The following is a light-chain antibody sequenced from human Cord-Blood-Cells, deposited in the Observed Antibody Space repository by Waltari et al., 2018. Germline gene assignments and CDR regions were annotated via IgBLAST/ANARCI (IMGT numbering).Light chain of an antibody. CDR3: QQSYGT. V-gene: IGKV1-39*01. Sequence: DFQMTQSPSSLSASVGDRVTITCRASQSMSSYLNWYQQKPGKDPKLLIYDASSFQCRVPSRFSGSGSGTDFTLTLSRLKPEDFANYYCQQSYGTFGQGTKVEIK. J-gene: IGKJ1*01. CDR1: QSMSSY. CDR2: DAS.